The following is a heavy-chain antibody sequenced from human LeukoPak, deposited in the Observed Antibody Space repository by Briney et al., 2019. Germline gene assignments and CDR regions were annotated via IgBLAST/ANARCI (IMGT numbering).Heavy chain of an antibody. CDR3: ARGSRRDGYNFDY. CDR1: GYSFTSYW. V-gene: IGHV5-51*01. J-gene: IGHJ4*02. CDR2: LYPGDSDT. D-gene: IGHD5-24*01. Sequence: GESLKISCKGSGYSFTSYWIGWVRQMPGKGLEWMGILYPGDSDTRYSPSFQGQVTISADKSISTAYLQWSSLKASDTAMYYCARGSRRDGYNFDYWGQGTLVTASS.